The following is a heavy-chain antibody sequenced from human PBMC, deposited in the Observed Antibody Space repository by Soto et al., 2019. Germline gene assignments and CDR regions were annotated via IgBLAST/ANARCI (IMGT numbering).Heavy chain of an antibody. J-gene: IGHJ6*02. CDR2: INHSGST. CDR1: GGSFSGYY. V-gene: IGHV4-34*01. Sequence: PSETLSLTCAVYGGSFSGYYWSWIRQPPGKGLEWIGEINHSGSTNYNPSLKSRVTISVDTSKNQFSLKLSSVTAADTAVYYCARGPGYCTNGVCYMLVRYGMDVWGQGTTVTVSS. CDR3: ARGPGYCTNGVCYMLVRYGMDV. D-gene: IGHD2-8*01.